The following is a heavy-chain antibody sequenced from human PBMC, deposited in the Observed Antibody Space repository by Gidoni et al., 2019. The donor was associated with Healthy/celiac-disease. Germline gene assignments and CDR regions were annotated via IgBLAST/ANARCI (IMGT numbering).Heavy chain of an antibody. V-gene: IGHV3-30*18. D-gene: IGHD5-12*01. CDR3: AKDGGRWLQFPHDAFDI. Sequence: QVQLVESGGGVVQPGRSLRLSCPASGFTFSSPGMHWVRQAPGKGLEWVAVISYDGSNKYYADSVKGRFTISRENSKNTLYLQMNSLRAEDTAVYYCAKDGGRWLQFPHDAFDIWGQGTMVTVSS. CDR2: ISYDGSNK. J-gene: IGHJ3*02. CDR1: GFTFSSPG.